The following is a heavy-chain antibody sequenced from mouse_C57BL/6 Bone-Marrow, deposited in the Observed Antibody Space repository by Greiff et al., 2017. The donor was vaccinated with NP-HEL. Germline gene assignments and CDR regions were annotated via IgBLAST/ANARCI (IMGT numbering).Heavy chain of an antibody. CDR1: GFTFSSYA. J-gene: IGHJ2*01. CDR2: ISDGGSYT. CDR3: ARDLYYGSSYCYFDY. V-gene: IGHV5-4*01. D-gene: IGHD1-1*01. Sequence: DVKLVESGGGLVKPGGSLKLSCAASGFTFSSYAMSWVRQTPEKRLEWVATISDGGSYTYYPDNVKGRFTISRDNAKNNLYLQMSHLKSEDTAMYYCARDLYYGSSYCYFDYWGQGTTLTVSS.